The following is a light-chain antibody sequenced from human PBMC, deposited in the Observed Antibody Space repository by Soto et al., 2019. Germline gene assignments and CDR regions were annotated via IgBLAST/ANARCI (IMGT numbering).Light chain of an antibody. Sequence: EIVLTQSQATLYLSPGTGATLSCRAIQIVTSSLAWYQQRPGQAPRLLIYDTFTRATGIPARFSAKGAGTDFALTISSLEPEDSAVYFCQLRSDWPPTYIFGQGTKLE. CDR3: QLRSDWPPTYI. CDR1: QIVTSS. J-gene: IGKJ2*01. CDR2: DTF. V-gene: IGKV3-11*01.